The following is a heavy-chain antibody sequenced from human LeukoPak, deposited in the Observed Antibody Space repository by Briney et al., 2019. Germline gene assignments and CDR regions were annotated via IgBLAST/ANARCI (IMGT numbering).Heavy chain of an antibody. Sequence: GESLTLSCAVSGFSFSSYWMSWLRPPPGKGLEWVANIKQDGREKYYLAFVKGRFTISTDNTQNSLYLHMISLGAADTDLYYSASAGYYDSSGYYWSWYYFDYWGQGTLVTVSS. CDR2: IKQDGREK. D-gene: IGHD3-22*01. J-gene: IGHJ4*02. CDR3: ASAGYYDSSGYYWSWYYFDY. CDR1: GFSFSSYW. V-gene: IGHV3-7*01.